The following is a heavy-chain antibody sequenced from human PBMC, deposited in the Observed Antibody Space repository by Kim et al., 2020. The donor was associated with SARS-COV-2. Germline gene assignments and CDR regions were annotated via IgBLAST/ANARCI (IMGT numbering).Heavy chain of an antibody. J-gene: IGHJ5*02. CDR1: GASISSSSC. D-gene: IGHD3-22*01. V-gene: IGHV4-4*02. Sequence: SETLSLTCVVSGASISSSSCWSLVRQPPGRGLGWIGDVDHSGTTSYTVSLKRRVTISVDKSKNQFSLRLNFVSAADTAVYYCARGVSSVWTLRAWFDPGGKGPRVTVSP. CDR2: VDHSGTT. CDR3: ARGVSSVWTLRAWFDP.